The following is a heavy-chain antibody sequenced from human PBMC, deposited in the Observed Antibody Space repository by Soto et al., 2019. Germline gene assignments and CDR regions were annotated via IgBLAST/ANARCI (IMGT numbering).Heavy chain of an antibody. D-gene: IGHD6-19*01. J-gene: IGHJ6*02. CDR1: GFTFSSYG. Sequence: GGSLRLSCAASGFTFSSYGMHWVRQAPGKGLEWVAVISYDGSNKYYADSVKGRFTISRDNSKNTLYLQMNSLRAEDTAVYYCAKDYQTVAGRRPPKGEDYYYGMDVWGQGTTVTVSS. CDR2: ISYDGSNK. CDR3: AKDYQTVAGRRPPKGEDYYYGMDV. V-gene: IGHV3-30*18.